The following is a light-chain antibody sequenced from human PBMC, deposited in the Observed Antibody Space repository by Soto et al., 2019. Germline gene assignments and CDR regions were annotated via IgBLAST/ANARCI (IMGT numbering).Light chain of an antibody. CDR1: QSVSRF. CDR3: QQYDNWPPCT. CDR2: DTS. J-gene: IGKJ2*02. Sequence: EIVMTQSPATLSVSPGERVTLSCRASQSVSRFLAWYQQRPGQAPRLLIYDTSTRATGVPARFSGSGSGTEFSLTISSLQSEDFAVYYCQQYDNWPPCTFGQGTNLEVK. V-gene: IGKV3-15*01.